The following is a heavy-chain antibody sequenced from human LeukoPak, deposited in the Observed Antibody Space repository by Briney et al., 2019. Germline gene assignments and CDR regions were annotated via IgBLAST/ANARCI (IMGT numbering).Heavy chain of an antibody. CDR3: AKVSYYDSSGYSDY. Sequence: GGSLRLSCAASGFTFSSYAMSWVRQAPGKGLEWVSAISGSGGSTYYADSVKGRFTISRDNSKNTLYMQMNSLRAEDTAVYYCAKVSYYDSSGYSDYWGQGTLVTVSS. V-gene: IGHV3-23*01. CDR1: GFTFSSYA. CDR2: ISGSGGST. J-gene: IGHJ4*02. D-gene: IGHD3-22*01.